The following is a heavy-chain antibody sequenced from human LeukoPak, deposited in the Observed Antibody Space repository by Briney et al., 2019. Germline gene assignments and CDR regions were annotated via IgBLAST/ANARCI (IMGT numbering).Heavy chain of an antibody. CDR3: AKEGAVDIVATFCFDY. J-gene: IGHJ4*02. CDR2: ISYDGSNK. V-gene: IGHV3-30*18. CDR1: GFTFSSYG. Sequence: GGSLRLSCAASGFTFSSYGMHWVRQAPGKGLEWVAVISYDGSNKYYADSVKGRFTISRDNSKNTLYLQMNSLRAEDTAVYYCAKEGAVDIVATFCFDYWGQGTLVTVSS. D-gene: IGHD5-12*01.